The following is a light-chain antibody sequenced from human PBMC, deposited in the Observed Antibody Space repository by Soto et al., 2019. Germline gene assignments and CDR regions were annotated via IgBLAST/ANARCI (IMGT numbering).Light chain of an antibody. J-gene: IGLJ1*01. CDR3: QVWDTISDHYV. CDR2: VDS. V-gene: IGLV3-21*02. CDR1: NIESKS. Sequence: SSELTQPPSVSVAPGQTARITCGGNNIESKSVHWYQQRPGQAPVLVIYVDSDRPSGIPDRFSASTSGNTAALTISRVEAGDEADYYCQVWDTISDHYVFGSGTKGTVL.